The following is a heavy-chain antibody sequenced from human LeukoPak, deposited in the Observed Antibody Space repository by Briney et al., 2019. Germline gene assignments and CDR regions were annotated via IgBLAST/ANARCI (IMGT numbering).Heavy chain of an antibody. CDR1: GFTFSSYA. Sequence: PGGSLRLSCTASGFTFSSYAMNWVRQAPGKGLEWASGIGVFGTFTYYADSVKGRFTIFRDNSRNTLYLQMNSLRADDTAVYYCAKDLDYTTYGHYFDYWGQGTLVTVSS. V-gene: IGHV3-23*01. D-gene: IGHD4-11*01. J-gene: IGHJ4*02. CDR3: AKDLDYTTYGHYFDY. CDR2: IGVFGTFT.